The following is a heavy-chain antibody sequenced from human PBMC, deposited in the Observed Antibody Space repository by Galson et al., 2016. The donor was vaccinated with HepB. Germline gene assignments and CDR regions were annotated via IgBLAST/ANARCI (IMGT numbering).Heavy chain of an antibody. D-gene: IGHD2-2*01. Sequence: SLRLSCAASGFTFNDYGMTWVRQAPGKGLEWVSGVNLDGRATGYADSVKGRFTISRDPVRNSLYLQMNSLRAEDTALYYCARGYCISTSCPPQSTHFYYWGQGALLTVSS. CDR2: VNLDGRAT. CDR3: ARGYCISTSCPPQSTHFYY. CDR1: GFTFNDYG. V-gene: IGHV3-20*04. J-gene: IGHJ4*02.